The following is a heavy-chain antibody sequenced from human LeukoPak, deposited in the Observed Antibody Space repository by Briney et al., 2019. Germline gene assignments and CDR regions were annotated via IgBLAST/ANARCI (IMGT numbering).Heavy chain of an antibody. CDR2: ISGGGGST. D-gene: IGHD1-1*01. J-gene: IGHJ4*02. V-gene: IGHV3-23*01. Sequence: GGSLRLSCAASGFTFTNYAMSWVRQAPGKGLEWVSGISGGGGSTYYADSVKGRFTISRDNSKNTLYLQVNSLRAEDTAVYYCAKGGKWNVTPFDYWGQGTLVTVSS. CDR1: GFTFTNYA. CDR3: AKGGKWNVTPFDY.